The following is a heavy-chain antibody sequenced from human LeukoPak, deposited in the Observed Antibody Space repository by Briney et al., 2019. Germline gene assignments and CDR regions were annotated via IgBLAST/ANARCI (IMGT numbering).Heavy chain of an antibody. V-gene: IGHV3-48*03. D-gene: IGHD3-10*02. CDR1: GFTFNSYH. Sequence: GGSLRLSCAASGFTFNSYHMNWVRQAPGKGLEWVSYISSSGSTIYYADSVKGRFTISRDNAKNSLYLQMNSLRAEDTAVYYCAELGITMIGGVWGKGTTVTISS. J-gene: IGHJ6*04. CDR3: AELGITMIGGV. CDR2: ISSSGSTI.